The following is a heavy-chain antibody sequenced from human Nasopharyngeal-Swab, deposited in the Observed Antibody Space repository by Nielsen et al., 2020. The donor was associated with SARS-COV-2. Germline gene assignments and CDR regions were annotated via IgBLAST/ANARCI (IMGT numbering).Heavy chain of an antibody. V-gene: IGHV3-74*01. Sequence: GESLKISCAASGFTISRYWMLWVRHAPGKGPVWVSRLHSDGSGTTYADSVRGRFTISRDNAKNTLYLQMNSLRAEDTAVYYCARGGDGYSMDYWGQGTLVTVSP. J-gene: IGHJ4*02. D-gene: IGHD5-24*01. CDR2: LHSDGSGT. CDR1: GFTISRYW. CDR3: ARGGDGYSMDY.